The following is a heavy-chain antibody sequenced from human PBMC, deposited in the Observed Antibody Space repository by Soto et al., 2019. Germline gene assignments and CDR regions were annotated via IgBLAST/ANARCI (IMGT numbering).Heavy chain of an antibody. CDR3: ARDSSSGYYGMDV. CDR1: GGSISSYY. CDR2: IYYSGST. J-gene: IGHJ6*02. V-gene: IGHV4-59*01. D-gene: IGHD6-6*01. Sequence: SETLSLTCTVSGGSISSYYWSWIRQPPGKGLEWIGYIYYSGSTNYNPSLKSRVTISVDTSKNQFSLKLGSVTAADTAVYYCARDSSSGYYGMDVWGQGTTVTVSS.